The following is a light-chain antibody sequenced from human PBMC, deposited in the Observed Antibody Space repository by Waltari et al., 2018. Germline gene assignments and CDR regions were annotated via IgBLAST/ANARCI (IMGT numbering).Light chain of an antibody. CDR1: QYISTY. CDR3: QQSYDTPRT. CDR2: AAC. Sequence: QMTQSPSSLSACVGGRVTITCRASQYISTYLNWYQQKQGKGPKHLLYAACTLQSGVPSRFSGSGSGTAFSYTNRSQQLEDFGTYYCQQSYDTPRTFGQGTKVEVK. V-gene: IGKV1-39*01. J-gene: IGKJ1*01.